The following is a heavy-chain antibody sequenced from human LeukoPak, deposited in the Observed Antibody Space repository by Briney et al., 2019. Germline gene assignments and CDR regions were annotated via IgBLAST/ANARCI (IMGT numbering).Heavy chain of an antibody. V-gene: IGHV3-21*01. CDR3: ASPGRYDSSGYYLVPFDI. D-gene: IGHD3-22*01. CDR1: GFTVSSNY. CDR2: ISSSSSYI. Sequence: GGSLRLSCAASGFTVSSNYMNWVRQAPGKGLEWVSSISSSSSYIYYADSVKGRFTISRDNAKNSLYLQMNSLRAEDTAVYYCASPGRYDSSGYYLVPFDIWGQGTMVTVSS. J-gene: IGHJ3*02.